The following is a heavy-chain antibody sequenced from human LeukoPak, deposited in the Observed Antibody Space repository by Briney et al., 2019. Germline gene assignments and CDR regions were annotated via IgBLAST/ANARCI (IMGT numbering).Heavy chain of an antibody. D-gene: IGHD6-6*01. J-gene: IGHJ5*02. Sequence: GGSLRPTCAASGFSFSNFWMSWVRQAPGKGPGWVANIKPDGSATNYVESEKGRFTISRNNAKNALDLQMNSLRAEDTAVYYCARGGGSSSWGQGTLVTVSS. CDR1: GFSFSNFW. CDR3: ARGGGSSS. V-gene: IGHV3-7*01. CDR2: IKPDGSAT.